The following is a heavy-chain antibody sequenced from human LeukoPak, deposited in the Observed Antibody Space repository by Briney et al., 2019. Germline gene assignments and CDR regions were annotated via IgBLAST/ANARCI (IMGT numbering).Heavy chain of an antibody. CDR1: GGSISSFY. J-gene: IGHJ5*02. Sequence: SETLSLTCSVSGGSISSFYWSWIRQPPGKGLDWIGYFFYSGSTNYNPSLKSRVTMSVDTSKNQFSLKLSSVTAADTAVYYCARSEWVVAATYDYWFDPWGQGTLVTVSS. D-gene: IGHD2-15*01. V-gene: IGHV4-59*12. CDR3: ARSEWVVAATYDYWFDP. CDR2: FFYSGST.